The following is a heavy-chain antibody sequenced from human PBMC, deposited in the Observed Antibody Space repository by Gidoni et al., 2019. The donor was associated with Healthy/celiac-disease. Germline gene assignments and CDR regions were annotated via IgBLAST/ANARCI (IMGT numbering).Heavy chain of an antibody. CDR2: TYYRSKWYN. CDR1: GDSVSRNSAA. CDR3: ARVVVGVAADGDFDAFDI. J-gene: IGHJ3*02. D-gene: IGHD6-25*01. V-gene: IGHV6-1*01. Sequence: QVQLQQSGPGLVKPSQTLSLTCPISGDSVSRNSAAWNWIRQSPSRGLEWLGRTYYRSKWYNDYAVSVKSRITINPDTSKNQFPLQLNSVTPEDTAVYYCARVVVGVAADGDFDAFDIWGQGTMVTVSS.